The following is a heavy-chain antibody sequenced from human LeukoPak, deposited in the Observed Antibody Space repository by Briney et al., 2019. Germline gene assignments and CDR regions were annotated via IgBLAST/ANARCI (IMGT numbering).Heavy chain of an antibody. CDR3: ARTHHDYGDYSWFDP. V-gene: IGHV4-59*01. CDR2: IHYSGST. Sequence: SETLSLTCTVSGGSISSYYWSWIRQPPGKGLEWIGYIHYSGSTNYNPSLKSRVTISVDTSKNQFSLKLSSVTAADTAVYYCARTHHDYGDYSWFDPWGQGTLVTVSS. CDR1: GGSISSYY. D-gene: IGHD4-17*01. J-gene: IGHJ5*02.